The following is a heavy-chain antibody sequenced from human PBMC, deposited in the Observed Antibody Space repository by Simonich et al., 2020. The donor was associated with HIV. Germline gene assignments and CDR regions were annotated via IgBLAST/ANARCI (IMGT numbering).Heavy chain of an antibody. V-gene: IGHV3-30*07. Sequence: QVQLVESGGGVVQPGRSLRLSCAASGFTFSSYAMHWVRQAPGKGLEWVAVISYDGSNKYYADSVKGRFTISRDNSTNTLYLQMNSLRAEDTAVYYCASGGSISSVWADDYWGQGTLVTDSS. J-gene: IGHJ4*02. CDR3: ASGGSISSVWADDY. CDR1: GFTFSSYA. CDR2: ISYDGSNK. D-gene: IGHD3-16*01.